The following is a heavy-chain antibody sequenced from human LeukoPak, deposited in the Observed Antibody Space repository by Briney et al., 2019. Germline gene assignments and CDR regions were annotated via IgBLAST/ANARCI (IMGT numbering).Heavy chain of an antibody. V-gene: IGHV3-33*06. CDR2: IWYDGSHK. J-gene: IGHJ5*02. CDR1: GFTFSSYG. CDR3: AKARGFCSGGSCYNPFDP. D-gene: IGHD2-15*01. Sequence: PGGSLRLSCAASGFTFSSYGMHWVRQAPGKGLEWVADIWYDGSHKYYADSVKGRFTISRDNSKNTLYVQMNSLRAEDTAVYYCAKARGFCSGGSCYNPFDPWGQGTLVTVSS.